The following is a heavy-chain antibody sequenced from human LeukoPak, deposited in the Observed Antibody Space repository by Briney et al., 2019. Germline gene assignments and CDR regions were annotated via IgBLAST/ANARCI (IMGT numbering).Heavy chain of an antibody. CDR3: ATVWIAVAGTWFDP. Sequence: ASVKVSCKASGYTFTGYYMNWVRQAPGQGLEWLGWINPNSGGTNYAQKFQGRVTMTRDTSISTAYMELSSLRSEDTAVYYCATVWIAVAGTWFDPWGQGTLVTVSS. D-gene: IGHD6-19*01. CDR1: GYTFTGYY. CDR2: INPNSGGT. V-gene: IGHV1-2*02. J-gene: IGHJ5*02.